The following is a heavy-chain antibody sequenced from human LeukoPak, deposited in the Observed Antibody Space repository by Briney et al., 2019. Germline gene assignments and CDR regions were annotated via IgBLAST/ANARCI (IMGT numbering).Heavy chain of an antibody. CDR3: AREGLATPNWFDP. D-gene: IGHD5-12*01. V-gene: IGHV3-33*01. Sequence: GGSLRLSRAASGFTFSSYGMHWVRQAPGKGLEWVAVIWYDGSNKYYADSVKGRFTISRDNSKNTLYLQMNSLRAEDTAVYYCAREGLATPNWFDPWAQGTLVTVSP. CDR2: IWYDGSNK. CDR1: GFTFSSYG. J-gene: IGHJ5*02.